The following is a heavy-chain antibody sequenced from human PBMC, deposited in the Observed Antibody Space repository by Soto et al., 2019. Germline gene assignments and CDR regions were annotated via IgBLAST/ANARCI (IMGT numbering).Heavy chain of an antibody. J-gene: IGHJ4*02. CDR3: ARRKERSGTNYFDS. V-gene: IGHV1-8*01. CDR1: GYTXITYD. Sequence: GXSXKVSFKASGYTXITYDSHLVRQATGQGLEWMGWMNPSNGNAGYAQNFQGRVTMTRNTSISTAYMELRILRYDDTAVYFCARRKERSGTNYFDSWGQGSLVTVS. CDR2: MNPSNGNA. D-gene: IGHD6-25*01.